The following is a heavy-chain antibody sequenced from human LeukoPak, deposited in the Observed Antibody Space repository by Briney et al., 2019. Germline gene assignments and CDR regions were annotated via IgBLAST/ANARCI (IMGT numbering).Heavy chain of an antibody. Sequence: SRTLSLTCAVSGGSISSGGYSWGWIRQPPGKGLEWIGYIYHSGSTYYNPSLKSRVTISVDRSKNQFSLKLSSVTAADTAVYYCARVGFNWFDPWGQGTLVTVSS. CDR2: IYHSGST. CDR3: ARVGFNWFDP. D-gene: IGHD2-15*01. V-gene: IGHV4-30-2*01. CDR1: GGSISSGGYS. J-gene: IGHJ5*02.